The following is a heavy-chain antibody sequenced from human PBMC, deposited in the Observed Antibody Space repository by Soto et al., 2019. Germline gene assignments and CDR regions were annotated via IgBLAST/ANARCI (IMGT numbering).Heavy chain of an antibody. J-gene: IGHJ4*02. V-gene: IGHV3-30-3*01. CDR1: GFTFSSYA. D-gene: IGHD6-19*01. CDR2: ISYDGSNK. Sequence: GGSLRLSCAASGFTFSSYAMHWVRQAPGKGLEWLAVISYDGSNKYYADSVKGRFTISRDNSKNTLYLQMNSLRAEDTAVYYCARDFRSGWFEGSFDYWGQGTLVTVPS. CDR3: ARDFRSGWFEGSFDY.